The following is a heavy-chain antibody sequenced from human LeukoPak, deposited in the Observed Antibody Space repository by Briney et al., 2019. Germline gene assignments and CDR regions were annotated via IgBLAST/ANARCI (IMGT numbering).Heavy chain of an antibody. CDR2: IYSAGNT. Sequence: GGSLRLSCTVSEFTVSSNSMSWVRQAPGKGLEWVSFIYSAGNTHYSDSVKGRFTISRDNAKNTLFLQINSLRAEDTAVYYCAREILAPGKTHDYWGQGTLVTVSS. CDR3: AREILAPGKTHDY. V-gene: IGHV3-53*01. CDR1: EFTVSSNS. J-gene: IGHJ4*02.